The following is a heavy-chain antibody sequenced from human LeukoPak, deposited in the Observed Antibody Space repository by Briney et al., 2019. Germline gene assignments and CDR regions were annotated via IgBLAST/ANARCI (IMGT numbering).Heavy chain of an antibody. V-gene: IGHV4-39*01. Sequence: PSETLSLTCSVSGGSISSSSYFWGWVRQPPGKGLEWIGSIYYSGSTYSNPSLKRRVTISVDTSKSQFSLTLSSVTAADTAVYYCARDGYTYGSFDYWGQGTLVTVSS. CDR3: ARDGYTYGSFDY. J-gene: IGHJ4*02. CDR1: GGSISSSSYF. D-gene: IGHD5-18*01. CDR2: IYYSGST.